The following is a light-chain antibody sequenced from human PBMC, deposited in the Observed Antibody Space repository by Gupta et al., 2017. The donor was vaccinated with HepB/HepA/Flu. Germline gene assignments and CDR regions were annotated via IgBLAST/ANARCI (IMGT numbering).Light chain of an antibody. Sequence: DIQMTQSPSFLSASVGDRVTITCRASQTISDYVSWYAHKVGQAPKLLIYAASNLESGVPSRFSGGGSGTYFTLTISSLQPEDFATYYCQQSYNLPITFGQGTRLEI. J-gene: IGKJ5*01. CDR3: QQSYNLPIT. CDR1: QTISDY. V-gene: IGKV1-39*01. CDR2: AAS.